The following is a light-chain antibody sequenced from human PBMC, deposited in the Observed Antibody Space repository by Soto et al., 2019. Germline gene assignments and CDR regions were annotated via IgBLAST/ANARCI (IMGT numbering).Light chain of an antibody. CDR1: SSDVGTYNR. Sequence: SALTQPPSVSGSPGQSVTIYCTGTSSDVGTYNRVSWYQQSPGTGPKLMIYEVTNRPSGVPDRFSGSKSGNTASLTISGLQADDEADYSCGSYTTSSDFVIFGGGTKLTVL. J-gene: IGLJ2*01. CDR2: EVT. V-gene: IGLV2-18*02. CDR3: GSYTTSSDFVI.